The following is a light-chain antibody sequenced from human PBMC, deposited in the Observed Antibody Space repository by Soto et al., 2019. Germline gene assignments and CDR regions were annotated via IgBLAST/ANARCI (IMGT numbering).Light chain of an antibody. CDR3: HSYDSSLSAPEV. V-gene: IGLV1-40*01. CDR1: SSNLGAGFD. J-gene: IGLJ2*01. Sequence: QSVLTQPPSVSGAPGQRVTISCTGNSSNLGAGFDVHWYQQLPGTAPKLLIYNNNNRPSGVPDRFSGSKSGTSASLAITGLQPEDEADYYCHSYDSSLSAPEVFGGGTKVTVL. CDR2: NNN.